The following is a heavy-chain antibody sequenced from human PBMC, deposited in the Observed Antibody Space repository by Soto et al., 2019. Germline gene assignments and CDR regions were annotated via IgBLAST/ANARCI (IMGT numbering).Heavy chain of an antibody. D-gene: IGHD2-2*01. CDR2: IYYSGST. V-gene: IGHV4-61*01. CDR1: GGSVSSGSYY. Sequence: SETLSLTCTVSGGSVSSGSYYWSWIRQPPGKGLEWIGYIYYSGSTNYNPSLKSRVTISVDTSRNQFSLKLSSVTAADTAVYYCARVGRYQLLSNNWFDPWGQGTLVTVSS. CDR3: ARVGRYQLLSNNWFDP. J-gene: IGHJ5*02.